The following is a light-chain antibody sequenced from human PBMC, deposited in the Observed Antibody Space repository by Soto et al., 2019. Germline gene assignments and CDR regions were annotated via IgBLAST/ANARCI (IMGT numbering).Light chain of an antibody. V-gene: IGLV2-14*01. J-gene: IGLJ1*01. CDR1: SNDVGGYNY. CDR2: EVS. Sequence: QSALTQPASVSGSPGQSITISCTGTSNDVGGYNYVSWYQHHPGKAPKLMIYEVSDRPSGVSNRFSGSKSGSTASLTISGLQAEDEADYYCRSYTGSNIRYVFGTGTKVTVL. CDR3: RSYTGSNIRYV.